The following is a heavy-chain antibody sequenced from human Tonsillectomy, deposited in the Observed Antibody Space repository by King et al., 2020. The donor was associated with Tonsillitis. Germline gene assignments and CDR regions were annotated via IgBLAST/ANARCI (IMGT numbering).Heavy chain of an antibody. CDR1: GGSISSSSYY. J-gene: IGHJ4*02. D-gene: IGHD3-16*01. CDR2: IYYSGST. V-gene: IGHV4-39*01. Sequence: LQLQESGPGLVKPSETLSLTCTVSGGSISSSSYYWGWIRQPPGKGLEWIGSIYYSGSTYYNPSLKSRVTMSVDTSNNQFSLKLRSVTAADTAVYYCARGSRLCIYYFDYWGPGTLVTVSS. CDR3: ARGSRLCIYYFDY.